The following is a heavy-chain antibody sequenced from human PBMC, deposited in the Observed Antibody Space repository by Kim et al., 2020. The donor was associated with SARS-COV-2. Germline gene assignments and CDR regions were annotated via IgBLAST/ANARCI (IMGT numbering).Heavy chain of an antibody. D-gene: IGHD5-18*01. J-gene: IGHJ4*02. CDR1: GGSFSGYY. CDR2: INHSGST. CDR3: ARRHIQLWIDY. Sequence: SETLSLTCAVYGGSFSGYYWSWIRQPPGKGLEWIGEINHSGSTNYNPSLKSRVTISVDTSKNQFSLKLSSVTAADTAVYYCARRHIQLWIDYWGQGTLVTVSS. V-gene: IGHV4-34*01.